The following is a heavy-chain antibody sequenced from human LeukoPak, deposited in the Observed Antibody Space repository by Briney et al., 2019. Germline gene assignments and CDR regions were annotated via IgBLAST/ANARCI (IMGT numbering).Heavy chain of an antibody. D-gene: IGHD3-3*01. CDR1: GYTFTSYG. Sequence: ASVKVSCKASGYTFTSYGISLVRQAPGQGLEWMGWISAYNGNTNCAQKLQGRVTMTTDTSTSTAYMELRSLRSDDTAVYYCARAGYYDFWSGGRYYYYGMDVWGQGTTVTVSS. J-gene: IGHJ6*02. CDR3: ARAGYYDFWSGGRYYYYGMDV. CDR2: ISAYNGNT. V-gene: IGHV1-18*01.